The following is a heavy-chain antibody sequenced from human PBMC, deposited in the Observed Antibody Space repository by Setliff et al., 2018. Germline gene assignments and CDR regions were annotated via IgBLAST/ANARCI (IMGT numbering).Heavy chain of an antibody. V-gene: IGHV3-48*01. CDR1: GFTFSSYS. D-gene: IGHD7-27*01. CDR3: ARDQTPYNWGFNNAFDI. Sequence: GSLRLSCAASGFTFSSYSMNWVRQAPGKGLEWVSYISSSSITIYYADSVKGRFTISRDNAKNSLYLQMNSLRAEDTAVYYCARDQTPYNWGFNNAFDIWGQGTMVTVSS. J-gene: IGHJ3*02. CDR2: ISSSSITI.